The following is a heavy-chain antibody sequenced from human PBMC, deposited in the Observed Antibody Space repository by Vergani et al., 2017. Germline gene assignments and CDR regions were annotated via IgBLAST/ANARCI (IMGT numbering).Heavy chain of an antibody. J-gene: IGHJ4*02. Sequence: QITLKESGPTLVKPTQTLTLTCTFSGFSLSPRGVGVGWIRQPPGKALEWLALIYWNDDKRYSPSLKSRLTITKGTSKKQVVLTMTNMDPVDTATYYCARQQWTSIDYWGQGTLVTVSS. CDR2: IYWNDDK. V-gene: IGHV2-5*01. D-gene: IGHD6-19*01. CDR1: GFSLSPRGVG. CDR3: ARQQWTSIDY.